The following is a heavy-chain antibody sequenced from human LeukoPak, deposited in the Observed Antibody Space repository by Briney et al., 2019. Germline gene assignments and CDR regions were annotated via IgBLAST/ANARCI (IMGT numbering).Heavy chain of an antibody. Sequence: PSETLSLTCTVSGDSISSYYWNWIRQPPGKGLEWIGDVYYSGSASYNPSLKCRVTISIDTSKNQFSLKLSSVSAADTAVYYCARGWGYFDYWGQGTLVTVSS. J-gene: IGHJ4*02. CDR3: ARGWGYFDY. CDR2: VYYSGSA. CDR1: GDSISSYY. V-gene: IGHV4-59*01. D-gene: IGHD3-16*01.